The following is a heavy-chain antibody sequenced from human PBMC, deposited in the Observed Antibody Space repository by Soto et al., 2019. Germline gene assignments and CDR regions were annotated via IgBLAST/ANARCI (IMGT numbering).Heavy chain of an antibody. CDR3: AKDSRSTPYYYDFWSGYYQYYYYYGMDV. CDR1: GFTFRSYG. Sequence: GGSLRLSCAASGFTFRSYGMHWVRQAPGKGLEWVAVISYDGSNKYYADSVKGRFTISRDNSKNTLYLQMNSLRAEDTAVYYCAKDSRSTPYYYDFWSGYYQYYYYYGMDVWGHGTTVTDS. J-gene: IGHJ6*02. D-gene: IGHD3-3*01. CDR2: ISYDGSNK. V-gene: IGHV3-30*18.